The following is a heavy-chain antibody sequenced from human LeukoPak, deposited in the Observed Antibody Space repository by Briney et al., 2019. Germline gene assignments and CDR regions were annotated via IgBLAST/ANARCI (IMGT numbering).Heavy chain of an antibody. CDR1: GYTFTGYY. D-gene: IGHD1-1*01. V-gene: IGHV1-2*02. CDR2: INPNSGGT. Sequence: ASVKVSCKASGYTFTGYYMHWVRQAPGQGLEWMGWINPNSGGTNYARKFQGRVTMTRDTSISTAYMELSRLRSDDTAVYYCASGFPTDPFDYWGQGTLVTVSS. CDR3: ASGFPTDPFDY. J-gene: IGHJ4*02.